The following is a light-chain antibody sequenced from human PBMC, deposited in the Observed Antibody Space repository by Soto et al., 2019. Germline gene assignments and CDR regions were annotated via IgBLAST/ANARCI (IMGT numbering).Light chain of an antibody. V-gene: IGLV2-14*03. Sequence: QSALTQPASVSGSPGQSITISCTGASSDVGVSWYQQHPGKAPKLMIYDVNNRPSGISNRFSGSKSGNTASLTISGLQAEDEADYYCSSYTSSSTLVVFGGGTKLTVL. CDR3: SSYTSSSTLVV. CDR2: DVN. CDR1: SSDVGV. J-gene: IGLJ2*01.